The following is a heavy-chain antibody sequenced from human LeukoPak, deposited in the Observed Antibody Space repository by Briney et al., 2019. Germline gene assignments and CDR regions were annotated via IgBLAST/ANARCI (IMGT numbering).Heavy chain of an antibody. CDR1: GASISSYY. J-gene: IGHJ6*02. CDR2: IYTSGST. Sequence: PSETLSLTCTVSGASISSYYWSWLRQPPGKGLEWLGRIYTSGSTNYNPSLKSRVTISVDTSKNQFSLKLSSVTAADTAVYYCARESMVTATGPYYYYGMDVWGQGTTVTVSS. V-gene: IGHV4-4*08. D-gene: IGHD2-21*02. CDR3: ARESMVTATGPYYYYGMDV.